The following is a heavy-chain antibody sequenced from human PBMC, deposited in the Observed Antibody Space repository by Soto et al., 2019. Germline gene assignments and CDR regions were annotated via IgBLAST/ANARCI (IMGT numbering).Heavy chain of an antibody. CDR1: GGTFSSYA. J-gene: IGHJ4*02. CDR2: IIPIFGTA. CDR3: ARGPSPSSMIVVVYFDY. V-gene: IGHV1-69*13. Sequence: SVKVSCMASGGTFSSYAISWVRQAPGQGLEWMGGIIPIFGTANYAQKFQGRVTITADESTSTAYMELSSLRSEDTAVYYCARGPSPSSMIVVVYFDYWGQGTLVTVSS. D-gene: IGHD3-22*01.